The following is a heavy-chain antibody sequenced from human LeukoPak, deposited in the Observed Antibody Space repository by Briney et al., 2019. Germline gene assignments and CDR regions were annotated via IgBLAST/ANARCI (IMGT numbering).Heavy chain of an antibody. V-gene: IGHV4-61*01. J-gene: IGHJ5*02. CDR2: IYYSGST. CDR3: ARDRGFDP. CDR1: GGSISSSSYY. Sequence: SETLSLTCTVSGGSISSSSYYWGWIRQPPGKGLEWIGYIYYSGSTNYNPSLKSRVTISVDTSKNQFSLKLSSVTAADTAVYYCARDRGFDPWGQGTLVTVSS.